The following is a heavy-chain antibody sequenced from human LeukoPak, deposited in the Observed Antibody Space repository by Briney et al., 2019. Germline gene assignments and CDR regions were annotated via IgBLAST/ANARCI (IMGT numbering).Heavy chain of an antibody. CDR1: GFTFSSYE. CDR3: AIGGSSWYDY. J-gene: IGHJ4*02. V-gene: IGHV3-48*03. D-gene: IGHD6-13*01. Sequence: GGSLRLSCAASGFTFSSYEMNWVRQAPGKGLEWVSYISSSSSYTNYADSVKGRFTISRDNAKNSLYLQMNSLRAEDTAVYYCAIGGSSWYDYWGQGTLVTVSS. CDR2: ISSSSSYT.